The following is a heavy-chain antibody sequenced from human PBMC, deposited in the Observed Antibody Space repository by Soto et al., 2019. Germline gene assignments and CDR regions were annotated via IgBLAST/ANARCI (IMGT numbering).Heavy chain of an antibody. CDR3: ARPHFSSSYYFDY. CDR1: GYTFSNYF. J-gene: IGHJ4*02. V-gene: IGHV1-46*01. D-gene: IGHD6-13*01. CDR2: INPNGGAT. Sequence: GASVKVSCKASGYTFSNYFVHWVRQAPGQGLEWMVIINPNGGATTYAQNFKGRVTITRDTSASTAYMELSSLRSEDTAVYYCARPHFSSSYYFDYWGQGTLVTVSS.